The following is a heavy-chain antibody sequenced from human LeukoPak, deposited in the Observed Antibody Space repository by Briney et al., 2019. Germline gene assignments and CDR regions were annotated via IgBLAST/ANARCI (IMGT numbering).Heavy chain of an antibody. CDR3: AKDLSFCSGDSCHYFYYGMDV. CDR2: IGSSSSII. V-gene: IGHV3-48*04. Sequence: GGSLRLSCAGSGFTFSTYAMNWVRQAPGKGLEWVSYIGSSSSIIYYADSVKGRFTISRDNAKNSLYLQMNSLRAEDTAVYFCAKDLSFCSGDSCHYFYYGMDVWGQGTTVTVSS. J-gene: IGHJ6*02. CDR1: GFTFSTYA. D-gene: IGHD2-15*01.